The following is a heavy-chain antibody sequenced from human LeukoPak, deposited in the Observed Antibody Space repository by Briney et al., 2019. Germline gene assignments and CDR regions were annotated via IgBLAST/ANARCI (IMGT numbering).Heavy chain of an antibody. V-gene: IGHV1-2*02. J-gene: IGHJ4*02. CDR3: ARDGNFDY. CDR1: GYTLTDYY. Sequence: ASVKVSCKASGYTLTDYYMHWVRQAPGQGLEWMGWINPNSGDTNCAQKFQGRVTMTRDTSISTAYMELSRLGSDDTAVYYCARDGNFDYWGQGTLVTVSS. CDR2: INPNSGDT.